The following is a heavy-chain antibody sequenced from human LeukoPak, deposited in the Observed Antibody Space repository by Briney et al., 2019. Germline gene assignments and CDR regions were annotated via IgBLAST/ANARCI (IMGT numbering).Heavy chain of an antibody. D-gene: IGHD6-19*01. CDR1: GFTFSTYA. CDR2: ISSSSSYI. J-gene: IGHJ4*02. CDR3: AGLIAVTDY. V-gene: IGHV3-21*04. Sequence: IPGGSLRLSCAASGFTFSTYAMSWVRQAPGKGLEWVSSISSSSSYIYYADSVKGRFTISRDNAKNSLYLQMNSLRAEDTAVYYCAGLIAVTDYWGQGTLVTVSS.